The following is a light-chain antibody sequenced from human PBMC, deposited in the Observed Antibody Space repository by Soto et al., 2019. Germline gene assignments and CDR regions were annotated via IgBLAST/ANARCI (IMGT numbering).Light chain of an antibody. J-gene: IGKJ4*01. CDR3: QQRRNWPLT. V-gene: IGKV3-11*01. CDR1: QSVDSY. CDR2: DVS. Sequence: EIVLTQSPATLSLSAGERATLSCRASQSVDSYLTWYQQKPGQAPRLLLYDVSKRAPGIPVRFSGSGSGTDFTLTISSLEPEDVAIYYCQQRRNWPLTFGGGTKVEIK.